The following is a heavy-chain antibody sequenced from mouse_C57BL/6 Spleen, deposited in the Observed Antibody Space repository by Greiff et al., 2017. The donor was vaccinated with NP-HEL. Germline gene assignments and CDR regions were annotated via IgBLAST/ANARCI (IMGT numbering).Heavy chain of an antibody. Sequence: VKLVESGAELVKPGASVKISCKASGYAFSSYWMNWVKQRPGKGLEWIGQIYPGDGDTNYNGKFKGKATLTADKSSSTAYMQLSSLTSEDSAVYFCASLREGYFDVWGTGTTVTVSS. J-gene: IGHJ1*03. CDR2: IYPGDGDT. CDR1: GYAFSSYW. V-gene: IGHV1-80*01. CDR3: ASLREGYFDV. D-gene: IGHD1-1*01.